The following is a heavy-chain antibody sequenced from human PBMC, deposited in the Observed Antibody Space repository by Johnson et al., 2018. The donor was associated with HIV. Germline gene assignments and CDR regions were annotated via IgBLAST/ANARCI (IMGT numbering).Heavy chain of an antibody. CDR2: ISYAGSNK. CDR3: ARDRPIAPFDI. V-gene: IGHV3-30-3*01. CDR1: GFTFSSYA. Sequence: QVQLVESGGGVVQPGRSLRLSCAASGFTFSSYAMHWVRQAPGKGLEWVAVISYAGSNKYYADSVKGRFTISRDNSKNTLYLQMNSLRAEDTAVYYCARDRPIAPFDIWGQGTMVTVSS. D-gene: IGHD3-22*01. J-gene: IGHJ3*02.